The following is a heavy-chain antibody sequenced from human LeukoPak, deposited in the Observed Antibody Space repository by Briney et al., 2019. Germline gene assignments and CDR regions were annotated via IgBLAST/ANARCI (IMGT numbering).Heavy chain of an antibody. J-gene: IGHJ5*02. D-gene: IGHD2-15*01. Sequence: SGGSLRLSCAASGFTFSGSAMTWVRQAPGKGLEWVSAISGNGGSTYYADSVKGRFIVSRDDSKNTLYLQMNGLRGEDTAVYYCAKDWWQLGPWGQGTLVTVSS. CDR1: GFTFSGSA. CDR3: AKDWWQLGP. V-gene: IGHV3-23*01. CDR2: ISGNGGST.